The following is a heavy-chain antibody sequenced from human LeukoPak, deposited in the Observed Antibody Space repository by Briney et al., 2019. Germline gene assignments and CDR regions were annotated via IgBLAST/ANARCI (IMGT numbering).Heavy chain of an antibody. D-gene: IGHD4-23*01. CDR1: GFTFSSYW. Sequence: GGSLRLSCAASGFTFSSYWMHWVRQAPGKGPVWVSRINSDGSSTDYADSVKGRFTISRDNAKNTLYLQMNSLRAEDAAMYYCARDKYGGNSNAFDIWGQGTMVTVSS. CDR2: INSDGSST. CDR3: ARDKYGGNSNAFDI. J-gene: IGHJ3*02. V-gene: IGHV3-74*01.